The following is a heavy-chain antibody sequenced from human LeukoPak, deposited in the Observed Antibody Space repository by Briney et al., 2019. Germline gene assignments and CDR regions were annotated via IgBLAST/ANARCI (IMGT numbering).Heavy chain of an antibody. D-gene: IGHD6-6*01. CDR1: GDSIFTNNVA. CDR3: ARGKYTSFDN. Sequence: SQTLSLTCAISGDSIFTNNVAWNWIRQSPSKGLEWLGRTYYRSKWSFDYAVSVKSRITINADTSKNQFSLQLSSVTPEDTAVYYCARGKYTSFDNWGQGTLVTVSS. J-gene: IGHJ4*02. CDR2: TYYRSKWSF. V-gene: IGHV6-1*01.